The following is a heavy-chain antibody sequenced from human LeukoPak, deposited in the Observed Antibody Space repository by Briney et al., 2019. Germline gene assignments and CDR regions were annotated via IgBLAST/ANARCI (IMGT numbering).Heavy chain of an antibody. D-gene: IGHD2-21*02. V-gene: IGHV3-21*01. Sequence: PGGSLRLSCAASGFTFSSYSMNWVRQAPGKGLEWFSSISSSSSYIYYAGSVKGRFTISRDNAENSLYLQMNSLRAEDTAVYYCARSPQYCGSDCYSDYWGQGTLVTVSS. CDR1: GFTFSSYS. J-gene: IGHJ4*02. CDR3: ARSPQYCGSDCYSDY. CDR2: ISSSSSYI.